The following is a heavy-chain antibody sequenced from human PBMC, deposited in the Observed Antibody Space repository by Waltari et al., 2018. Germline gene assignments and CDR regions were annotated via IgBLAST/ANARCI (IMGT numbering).Heavy chain of an antibody. V-gene: IGHV3-48*03. Sequence: EVQLVESGGGLVQPGGSLRLSCVASGFTFRNYGVNWVRQAPWKGLELVSYISSDGGAIYYADSVKGRFTISRDNAKSSLYLHMSSLRAEDTAVYYCARATYYYSGGYWDYWGQGTLVTVSS. CDR1: GFTFRNYG. D-gene: IGHD3-22*01. J-gene: IGHJ4*02. CDR3: ARATYYYSGGYWDY. CDR2: ISSDGGAI.